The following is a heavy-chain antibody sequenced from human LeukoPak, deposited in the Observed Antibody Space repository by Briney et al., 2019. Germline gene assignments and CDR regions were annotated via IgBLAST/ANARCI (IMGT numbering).Heavy chain of an antibody. D-gene: IGHD4-11*01. V-gene: IGHV3-23*01. Sequence: PGGSLRLSCTASGFTFSNHAMTWVRQAPGKGLEWVSAISGSGGSTYYADSVKGRFTISRDNSKNTLYLQMNSLRAEDTAVYYCAKSHKPTDDYPMGYWGQGTLVTVSS. CDR3: AKSHKPTDDYPMGY. J-gene: IGHJ4*02. CDR1: GFTFSNHA. CDR2: ISGSGGST.